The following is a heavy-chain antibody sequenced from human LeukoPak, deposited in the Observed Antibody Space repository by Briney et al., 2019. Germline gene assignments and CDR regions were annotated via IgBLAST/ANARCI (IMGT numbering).Heavy chain of an antibody. CDR1: GGSISSSSYY. V-gene: IGHV4-39*01. CDR2: IYYSGST. J-gene: IGHJ4*02. CDR3: ARLWYDFDY. D-gene: IGHD6-13*01. Sequence: SETLSLTCTVSGGSISSSSYYWGWIRQPPGKGLEWIGSIYYSGSTYYNPSLKSRVTISVDTSKNQFSLKLSSVTAADTAVYYCARLWYDFDYWGQGTLVTVSS.